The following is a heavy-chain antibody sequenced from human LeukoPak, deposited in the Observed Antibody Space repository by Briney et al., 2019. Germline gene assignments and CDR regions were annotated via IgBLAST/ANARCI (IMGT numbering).Heavy chain of an antibody. CDR3: ARGASIAAAGSKVWFDP. CDR1: GYSISSGYY. J-gene: IGHJ5*02. CDR2: IYHSGST. D-gene: IGHD6-13*01. V-gene: IGHV4-38-2*02. Sequence: PSETLSLTCTVSGYSISSGYYWGWIRQPPGKGLEWIGSIYHSGSTYYNPSLKSRVTISVDTSKNQFSLKLSSVTAADTAVYYCARGASIAAAGSKVWFDPWGQGTLVTVSS.